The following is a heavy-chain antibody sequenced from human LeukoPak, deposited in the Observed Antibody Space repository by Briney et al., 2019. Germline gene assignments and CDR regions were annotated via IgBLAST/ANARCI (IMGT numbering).Heavy chain of an antibody. CDR2: IYYSGST. CDR3: VRVRELELPEHAFDI. D-gene: IGHD1-7*01. Sequence: SETLSLTCTVSGGSISSYYWSWIRQPPGKGLEWIGYIYYSGSTNYNPSLKSRVTISVDTSKNQFSLKLSSVTAADTAVYYCVRVRELELPEHAFDIWGQGTMVTVSS. J-gene: IGHJ3*02. CDR1: GGSISSYY. V-gene: IGHV4-59*01.